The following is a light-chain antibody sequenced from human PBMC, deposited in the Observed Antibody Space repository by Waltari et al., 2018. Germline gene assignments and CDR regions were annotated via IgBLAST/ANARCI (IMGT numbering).Light chain of an antibody. V-gene: IGLV2-11*01. J-gene: IGLJ3*02. CDR1: TSYVGCSDY. CDR3: CSYAGSFVWV. CDR2: GVI. Sequence: QSALTHHTPVSGFPGQSVTISCTRSTSYVGCSDYVSFYHQHPGKAPEVLIYGVIRRPSGIPDRFSGSKSGNTASLTISGLRAEDEADYYCCSYAGSFVWVFGGGTTLSV.